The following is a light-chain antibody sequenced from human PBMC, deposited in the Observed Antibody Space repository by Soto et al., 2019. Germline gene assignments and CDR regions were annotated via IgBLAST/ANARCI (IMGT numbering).Light chain of an antibody. CDR3: SSYAGSSNV. CDR1: SSDVGGYNY. J-gene: IGLJ1*01. V-gene: IGLV2-8*01. CDR2: EVN. Sequence: QSVLTQPPSASGSPGQSGAIACTGTSSDVGGYNYVSWYQQHPGKAPKLMIYEVNKRPSGVPDRFSGSKSGNTASLTVSGLQAEDEADYYCSSYAGSSNVFGTGPKIT.